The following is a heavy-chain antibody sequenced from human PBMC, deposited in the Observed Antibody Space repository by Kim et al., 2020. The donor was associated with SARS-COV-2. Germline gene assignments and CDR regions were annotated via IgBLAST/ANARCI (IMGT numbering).Heavy chain of an antibody. D-gene: IGHD2-15*01. J-gene: IGHJ4*02. CDR2: ET. Sequence: ETIYGPKFQGRVTMTADTSTDTAYMELSSLRSEDTAVYYCATSWTATLDYWGQGTLVTVSS. CDR3: ATSWTATLDY. V-gene: IGHV1-24*01.